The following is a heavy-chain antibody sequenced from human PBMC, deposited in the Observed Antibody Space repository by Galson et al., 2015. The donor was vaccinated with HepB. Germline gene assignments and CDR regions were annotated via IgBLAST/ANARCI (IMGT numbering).Heavy chain of an antibody. D-gene: IGHD5-12*01. J-gene: IGHJ4*02. CDR1: GFTFSSYS. CDR2: ISSSSSYI. CDR3: ASLESGYENY. Sequence: SLRLSCAASGFTFSSYSMNWVRQAPGKGLEWVSSISSSSSYIYYTDSVKGRFTISRDNAKNSLYLQMNSLRAEDTAVYYCASLESGYENYWGQGTLVTVSS. V-gene: IGHV3-21*01.